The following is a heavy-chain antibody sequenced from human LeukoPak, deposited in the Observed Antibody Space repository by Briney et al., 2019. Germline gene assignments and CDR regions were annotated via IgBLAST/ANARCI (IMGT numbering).Heavy chain of an antibody. D-gene: IGHD5-18*01. V-gene: IGHV3-23*01. Sequence: PGGSLRLSCAASGFTFSSYAMNWVRQAPGKGLEWVSAISGSGGSTYYADSLKGRFTISRDNSMNTLYLQMNSLRAEETAVYYCAKAFGGYSYGFSYYGMDVWGQGTTVTVSS. CDR1: GFTFSSYA. J-gene: IGHJ6*02. CDR2: ISGSGGST. CDR3: AKAFGGYSYGFSYYGMDV.